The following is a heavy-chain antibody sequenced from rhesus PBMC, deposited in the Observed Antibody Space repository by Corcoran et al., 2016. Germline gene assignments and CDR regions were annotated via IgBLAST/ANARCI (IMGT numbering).Heavy chain of an antibody. V-gene: IGHV3-178*02. CDR1: GSSLRDYY. D-gene: IGHD3-3*01. J-gene: IGHJ5-2*02. Sequence: EVQLVESGGGLATPGGPLRLSCAASGSSLRDYYMSWGRQAPGKGLEWVSAINTGGGSTWYTDSVKGRFTISKENAKNTLYLQMDSLRAEDTAVYYCAKDIGYNIWTALDVWGRGVLVTVSS. CDR2: INTGGGST. CDR3: AKDIGYNIWTALDV.